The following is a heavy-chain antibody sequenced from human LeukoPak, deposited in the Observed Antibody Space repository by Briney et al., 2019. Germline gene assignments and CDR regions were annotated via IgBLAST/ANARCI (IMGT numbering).Heavy chain of an antibody. V-gene: IGHV3-21*01. CDR1: GFTFSSYS. J-gene: IGHJ4*02. D-gene: IGHD3-3*01. Sequence: GRSLRLSCAASGFTFSSYSMNWVRQAPGKGLEWVSSISSSSSYIYYADSVKGRFTISRDNAKNSLYLQMNSQRAEDTAVYYCVVGGYDVWSGYYQAPYYFDYWGQGTLVTVSS. CDR3: VVGGYDVWSGYYQAPYYFDY. CDR2: ISSSSSYI.